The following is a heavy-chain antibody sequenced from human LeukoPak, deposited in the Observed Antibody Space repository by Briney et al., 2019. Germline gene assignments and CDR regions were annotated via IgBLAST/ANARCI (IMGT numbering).Heavy chain of an antibody. J-gene: IGHJ4*02. CDR3: AREVGYNYF. CDR2: IYTSGST. D-gene: IGHD5-24*01. Sequence: SETLSLTCTVSGGSISSGSYYWSWIRQPAGKGLEWIGRIYTSGSTNYNPSLKSRVTISVDTSKNQFSLKLSSVTAADTAVYYCAREVGYNYFWGQGTLVTVPS. CDR1: GGSISSGSYY. V-gene: IGHV4-61*02.